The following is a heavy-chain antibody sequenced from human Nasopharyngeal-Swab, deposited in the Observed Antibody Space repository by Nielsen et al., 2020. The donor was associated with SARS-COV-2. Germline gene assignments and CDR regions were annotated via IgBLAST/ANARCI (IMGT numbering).Heavy chain of an antibody. Sequence: WVRQAPGQGLEWVGWINPYNDDRQYAQKFQDRVSMTTDTSTNTVYMELRSLRSDDTAAYYCARDGSGSYPPPDWGQGTLVTVSS. J-gene: IGHJ4*02. CDR3: ARDGSGSYPPPD. V-gene: IGHV1-18*01. D-gene: IGHD3-10*01. CDR2: INPYNDDR.